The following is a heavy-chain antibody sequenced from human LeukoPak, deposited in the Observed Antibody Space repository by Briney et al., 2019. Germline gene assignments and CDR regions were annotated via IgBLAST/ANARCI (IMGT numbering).Heavy chain of an antibody. Sequence: SETLSLTCTVSGGSISSGSYYWSWIRQPAGKGLEWIGRIYTSGSTNYNPSLKSRVTISVDTSKNQFSLKLSSVTAADTAVYYCASSPSSGVECYWGQGTLVTVSS. J-gene: IGHJ4*02. D-gene: IGHD3-3*01. V-gene: IGHV4-61*02. CDR2: IYTSGST. CDR1: GGSISSGSYY. CDR3: ASSPSSGVECY.